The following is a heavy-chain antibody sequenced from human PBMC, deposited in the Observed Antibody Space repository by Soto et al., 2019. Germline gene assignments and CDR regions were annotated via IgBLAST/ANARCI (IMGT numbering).Heavy chain of an antibody. CDR1: GYTFTSYG. J-gene: IGHJ4*02. Sequence: QVQLVQSGAEVKKPGASVKVSCKASGYTFTSYGISWVRQAPGQGLEWMGWISAYNGNTNYAQKLQGRVTMTTDPSTSTAYMELRSLRSDDTAVYYCARDLGPIYYYDSSGYPYFDYWGQGTLVTVSS. V-gene: IGHV1-18*01. D-gene: IGHD3-22*01. CDR3: ARDLGPIYYYDSSGYPYFDY. CDR2: ISAYNGNT.